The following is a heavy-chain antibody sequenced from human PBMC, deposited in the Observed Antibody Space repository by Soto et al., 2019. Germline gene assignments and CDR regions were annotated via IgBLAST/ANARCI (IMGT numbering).Heavy chain of an antibody. V-gene: IGHV1-46*01. CDR2: INPSGGST. CDR1: GYTFTSYS. Sequence: ASVKVSCKTSGYTFTSYSMHWVRQAPGQGLEWLGLINPSGGSTGYAQKFQGRVTMTRDTSTGTFYMGLRGLRSDDRAVYVCVREYLESDLFDYWGQGTLVTVSS. J-gene: IGHJ4*02. CDR3: VREYLESDLFDY.